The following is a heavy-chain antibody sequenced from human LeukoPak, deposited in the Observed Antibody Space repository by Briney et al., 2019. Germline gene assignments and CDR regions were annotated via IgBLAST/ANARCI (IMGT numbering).Heavy chain of an antibody. CDR3: ANGDGFDY. Sequence: GGSLRLSCAASGFTFGSYEMNWVRQAPGKGLEWVANIKQDGSEKYYVDSVKGRFTISRDNAKNSLYLQMNSLRAEDTVVYYCANGDGFDYWGQGTLVTVSS. V-gene: IGHV3-7*01. J-gene: IGHJ4*02. D-gene: IGHD5-24*01. CDR2: IKQDGSEK. CDR1: GFTFGSYE.